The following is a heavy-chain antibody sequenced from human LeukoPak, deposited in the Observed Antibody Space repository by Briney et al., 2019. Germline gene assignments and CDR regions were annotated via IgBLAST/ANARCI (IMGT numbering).Heavy chain of an antibody. CDR2: IYYTGRS. CDR3: ARVYYDYWSGYGPYYFDY. Sequence: SETLSLTCSVSGGSISSSSYYWGWIRQPPGKGPEWIANIYYTGRSYYNPSLKSRVTISVDMSKNQFSLRLSSVTAADTAFYYCARVYYDYWSGYGPYYFDYWGQGTLVTVSS. CDR1: GGSISSSSYY. V-gene: IGHV4-39*07. J-gene: IGHJ4*02. D-gene: IGHD3-3*01.